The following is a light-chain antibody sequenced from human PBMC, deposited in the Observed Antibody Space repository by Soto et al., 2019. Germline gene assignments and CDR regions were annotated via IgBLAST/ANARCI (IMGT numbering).Light chain of an antibody. CDR3: QQIYSSLPS. Sequence: DIQMTQSPSSLSASVGDRVTITCRASQSISSYLNWYQQKPGKAPKLLIYAASSLQSGVPSRFSGSGSGNDFTLTISSLQPEDFATYYCQQIYSSLPSFVHGTKLEIK. V-gene: IGKV1-39*01. J-gene: IGKJ2*01. CDR2: AAS. CDR1: QSISSY.